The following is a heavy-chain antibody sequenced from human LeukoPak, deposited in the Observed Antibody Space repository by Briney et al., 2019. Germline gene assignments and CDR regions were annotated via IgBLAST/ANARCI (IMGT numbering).Heavy chain of an antibody. CDR3: ARGNSSSHYYLDY. CDR2: LWYDGSNK. V-gene: IGHV3-30*12. D-gene: IGHD2-15*01. CDR1: GFTFGAYA. J-gene: IGHJ4*02. Sequence: GGSLRLSCEGSGFTFGAYAMHWVRQPPGKGLEWLALLWYDGSNKYYADSVTGRFAISRDNSINTVFLDMASVTAADTGVYFCARGNSSSHYYLDYWGQGTLVTVSS.